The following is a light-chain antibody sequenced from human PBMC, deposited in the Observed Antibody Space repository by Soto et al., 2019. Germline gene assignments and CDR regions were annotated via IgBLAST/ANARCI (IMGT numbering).Light chain of an antibody. CDR2: EVS. V-gene: IGLV2-14*01. Sequence: QSVLTQPASVSGSPGQSITISCTGTSSDVGGYNYVSWYQQHPGKAPKLMIYEVSNRPSGVSNRFSGSKPGNTASLTISGLQAEDEADYYCSSYTSSSTPLHVFGTRTKVTVL. J-gene: IGLJ1*01. CDR1: SSDVGGYNY. CDR3: SSYTSSSTPLHV.